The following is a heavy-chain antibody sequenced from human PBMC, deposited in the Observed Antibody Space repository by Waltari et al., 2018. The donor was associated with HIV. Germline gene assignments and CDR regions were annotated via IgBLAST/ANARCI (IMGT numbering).Heavy chain of an antibody. CDR1: GYNFTSYT. CDR2: INSGNGNS. Sequence: QVLLVQSGTEVKKPGASVTISCKASGYNFTSYTVHWVRPAPGRGLEWLGWINSGNGNSRESPGFQDRLTMTRDISAGTSYFVLSGLTADDTSVYFCARSGIVRGRSYELLAFWGQGT. D-gene: IGHD3-16*01. J-gene: IGHJ4*01. V-gene: IGHV1-3*01. CDR3: ARSGIVRGRSYELLAF.